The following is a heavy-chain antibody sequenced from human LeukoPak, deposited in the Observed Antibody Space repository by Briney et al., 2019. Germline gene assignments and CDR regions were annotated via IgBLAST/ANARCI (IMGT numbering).Heavy chain of an antibody. CDR3: ARDASYGSGSYYRSENWFDP. D-gene: IGHD3-10*01. J-gene: IGHJ5*02. Sequence: SETLSLTCTVSGGSISSSSYYWGWIRQPPGKGLEWIGSIYYSGSTYYNPSLKSRVTISVDTSKNQFSLKLSSVTAADTAVYYCARDASYGSGSYYRSENWFDPWGQGTLVTVSS. CDR1: GGSISSSSYY. V-gene: IGHV4-39*07. CDR2: IYYSGST.